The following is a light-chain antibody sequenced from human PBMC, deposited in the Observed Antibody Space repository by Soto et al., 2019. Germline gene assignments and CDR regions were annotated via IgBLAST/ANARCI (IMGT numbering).Light chain of an antibody. CDR1: QSISVW. V-gene: IGKV1-5*03. CDR3: QHYNSYSEA. CDR2: QAS. Sequence: TPSPGTLSLSPGERATLSCRASQSISVWLAWYQQKPGKAPNLLIYQASRLESGVPSRLSGSGSGTEFALTISSLQPDDFATYYCQHYNSYSEAFGQGTKVDIK. J-gene: IGKJ1*01.